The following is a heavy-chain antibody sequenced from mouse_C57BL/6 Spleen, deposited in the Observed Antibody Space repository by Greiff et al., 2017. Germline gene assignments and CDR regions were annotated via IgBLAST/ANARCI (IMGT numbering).Heavy chain of an antibody. CDR2: IYPGDGDT. Sequence: QLQQSGPELVKPGASVKISCKASGYAFSSSWMNWVKQRPGKGLEWIGRIYPGDGDTNYNGKFKGKATLTADKSSSTAYMQLSSLTSEDSAVYFCARAVGLSFDYWGQGTTLTVSS. J-gene: IGHJ2*01. CDR3: ARAVGLSFDY. CDR1: GYAFSSSW. D-gene: IGHD4-1*01. V-gene: IGHV1-82*01.